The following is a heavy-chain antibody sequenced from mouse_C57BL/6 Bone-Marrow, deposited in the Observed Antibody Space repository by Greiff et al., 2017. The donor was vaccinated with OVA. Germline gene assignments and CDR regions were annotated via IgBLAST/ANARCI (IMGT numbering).Heavy chain of an antibody. D-gene: IGHD1-1*01. CDR3: ARCYPLFAY. CDR1: GYAFSSSW. CDR2: IYPGDGDT. V-gene: IGHV1-82*01. Sequence: VQLQQSGPELVKPGASVKLSCKASGYAFSSSWMHWVKQRPGKGLEWIGRIYPGDGDTNYNGKFKGKATLTADKSSSTAYMQLSSLTSEDSAVYFWARCYPLFAYWGQGTLVTVSA. J-gene: IGHJ3*01.